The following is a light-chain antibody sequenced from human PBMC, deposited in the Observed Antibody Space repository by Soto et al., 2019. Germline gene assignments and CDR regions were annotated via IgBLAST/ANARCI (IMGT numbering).Light chain of an antibody. CDR1: QDIKHY. CDR2: DTS. Sequence: DIQMTQSPSSLSASVGDRVTITCQARQDIKHYLNWYQQKPGKAPNLLIYDTSVLETGVPSRFSGSKSGTYFTFTISSLQPEDVATYYCQQYDNLPITFGQGTRLEIK. V-gene: IGKV1-33*01. J-gene: IGKJ5*01. CDR3: QQYDNLPIT.